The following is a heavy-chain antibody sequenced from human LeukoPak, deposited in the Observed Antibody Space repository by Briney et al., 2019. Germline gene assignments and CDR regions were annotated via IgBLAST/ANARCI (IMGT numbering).Heavy chain of an antibody. Sequence: HPGGSLRLSCAASGFTFSSYWMHWVRQAPGKGLVWVSRINTGGSTTDYADSVKGRFTISRDNAKNTLYLQMNSLGAEDTAVYYCSRDLRGRDDYWGQGILVIVSS. CDR2: INTGGSTT. V-gene: IGHV3-74*01. J-gene: IGHJ4*01. D-gene: IGHD5-24*01. CDR1: GFTFSSYW. CDR3: SRDLRGRDDY.